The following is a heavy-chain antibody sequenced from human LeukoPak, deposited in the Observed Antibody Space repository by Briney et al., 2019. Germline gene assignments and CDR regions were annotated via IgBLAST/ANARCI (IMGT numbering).Heavy chain of an antibody. J-gene: IGHJ4*02. CDR2: INPNSGGT. CDR3: ARVDTELSGYLHY. D-gene: IGHD3-3*01. Sequence: ASVKVSCKASGYTFTGYYMHWVRQAPGQGVEWMGWINPNSGGTNYAEDFHGRLTMTRDTSISTAYMELSRLRSDATAVYYCARVDTELSGYLHYWGQGTLVTVSS. CDR1: GYTFTGYY. V-gene: IGHV1-2*02.